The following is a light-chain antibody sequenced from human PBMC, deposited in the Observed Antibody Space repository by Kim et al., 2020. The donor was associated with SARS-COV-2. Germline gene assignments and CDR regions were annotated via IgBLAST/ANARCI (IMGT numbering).Light chain of an antibody. Sequence: SVSPWERATLSCRASQSVSSNLACYQQKPGQAPRLLIYSASTRATGIPARFSGSGSGTEFTLTISSLQSEDFAVYYCQQYNNWPYTFGQGTKLEI. CDR1: QSVSSN. CDR3: QQYNNWPYT. J-gene: IGKJ2*01. V-gene: IGKV3-15*01. CDR2: SAS.